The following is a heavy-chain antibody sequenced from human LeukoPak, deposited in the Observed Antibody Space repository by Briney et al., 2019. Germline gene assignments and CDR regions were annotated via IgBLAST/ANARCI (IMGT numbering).Heavy chain of an antibody. J-gene: IGHJ4*02. Sequence: GGSLRLSCAASGFTFSSYSMNWVRQAPGKGLEWVSSISSSSSHIYYADSVKGRFTISRDNAKNSLYLQMNSLRAEDTAVYYCARDFIGDSDYWGQGTLVTVSS. V-gene: IGHV3-21*01. D-gene: IGHD1-26*01. CDR1: GFTFSSYS. CDR2: ISSSSSHI. CDR3: ARDFIGDSDY.